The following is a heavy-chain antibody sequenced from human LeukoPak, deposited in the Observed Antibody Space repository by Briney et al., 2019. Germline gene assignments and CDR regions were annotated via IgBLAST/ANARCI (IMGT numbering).Heavy chain of an antibody. D-gene: IGHD2-15*01. CDR2: IRGKIGST. CDR1: GFTFNNFD. J-gene: IGHJ5*02. V-gene: IGHV3-23*01. Sequence: GGSLRLSCAASGFTFNNFDMSWARQAPGKGLEWVSGIRGKIGSTYYADSVKGRFTISRDNSRNTVYLQMNNLRAEDTAVYYCAKSKEDCCGSFDPWGQGTLVTVSS. CDR3: AKSKEDCCGSFDP.